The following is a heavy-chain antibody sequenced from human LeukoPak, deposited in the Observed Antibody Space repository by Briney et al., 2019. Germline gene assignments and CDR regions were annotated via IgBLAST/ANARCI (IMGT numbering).Heavy chain of an antibody. D-gene: IGHD3-16*01. CDR2: IYTSGST. Sequence: SETLSLTCSVSVGSIGSYYCNWIRQPPGKGLEWIGYIYTSGSTNYNPSLKSPVPLSVDTSKNQVSLKLSSVTAADTAVYYCARWGAAFDMWGQGTMVTVSS. V-gene: IGHV4-4*09. CDR3: ARWGAAFDM. CDR1: VGSIGSYY. J-gene: IGHJ3*02.